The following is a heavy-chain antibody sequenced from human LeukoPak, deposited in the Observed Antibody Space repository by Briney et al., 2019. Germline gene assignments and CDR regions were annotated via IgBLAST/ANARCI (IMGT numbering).Heavy chain of an antibody. D-gene: IGHD6-19*01. J-gene: IGHJ5*02. CDR1: GFTFSSYG. V-gene: IGHV3-30*03. Sequence: PGRSLRLSCAASGFTFSSYGMHWVRQAPGKGLEWVAVISYDGSNKYYADSVKGRFTISRDNSKNTPYLQMNSLRAEDTAVYYCARDSSGPNGNWFDPWGQGTLVTVSS. CDR3: ARDSSGPNGNWFDP. CDR2: ISYDGSNK.